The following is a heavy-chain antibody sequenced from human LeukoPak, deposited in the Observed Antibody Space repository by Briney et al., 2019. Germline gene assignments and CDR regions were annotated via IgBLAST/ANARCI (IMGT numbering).Heavy chain of an antibody. CDR2: IYYSGST. Sequence: PSETLSLTCTVSGGSISSYYWRWIRQPPGKGLEWIGDIYYSGSTNYNPSLKSRVTMSVDTSKNQFSLKLSSVTAADTAVYYCARDLHGDYAFDYWGQGTLVTVSS. D-gene: IGHD4-17*01. V-gene: IGHV4-59*01. CDR1: GGSISSYY. J-gene: IGHJ4*02. CDR3: ARDLHGDYAFDY.